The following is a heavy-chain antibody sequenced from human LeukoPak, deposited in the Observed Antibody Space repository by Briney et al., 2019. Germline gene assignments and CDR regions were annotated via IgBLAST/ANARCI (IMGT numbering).Heavy chain of an antibody. CDR1: GGSISSSHW. CDR3: AREGASGWNYGGGYMDV. D-gene: IGHD4-23*01. Sequence: PSETLSLTCAVSGGSISSSHWWSWVRQPPGKGLEWIGDICHSESTNYNPSLKSRVTISVDKSKNQFSLKLSSVTAADTAVYYCAREGASGWNYGGGYMDVWGKGTTVTVSS. J-gene: IGHJ6*03. V-gene: IGHV4-4*02. CDR2: ICHSEST.